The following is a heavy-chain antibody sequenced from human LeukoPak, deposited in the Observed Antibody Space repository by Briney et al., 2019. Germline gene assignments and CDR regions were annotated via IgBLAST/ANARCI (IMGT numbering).Heavy chain of an antibody. CDR2: IYHSGST. J-gene: IGHJ5*02. D-gene: IGHD3-3*01. CDR1: GYSISSGYY. Sequence: PSETLSLTCIVSGYSISSGYYWGWIRQPPGKGLEWIGSIYHSGSTYYNPSLKSRVTISVDTSKNQFSLKLSSVTAADTAVYYCARKPSYDFWSGYANWFDPWGQGTLVTVSS. V-gene: IGHV4-38-2*02. CDR3: ARKPSYDFWSGYANWFDP.